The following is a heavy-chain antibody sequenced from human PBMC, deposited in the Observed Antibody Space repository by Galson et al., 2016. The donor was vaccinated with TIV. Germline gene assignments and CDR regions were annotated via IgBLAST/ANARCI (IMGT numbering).Heavy chain of an antibody. J-gene: IGHJ4*01. CDR3: ATDYYGSGSYYSDGRSSLDH. D-gene: IGHD3-10*01. CDR2: INWHSGRI. Sequence: RWVRQAPGKGLEWVAGINWHSGRIGYADSVKGRFTISRDNAKKSLYLQMNNLRAEDTAIYYCATDYYGSGSYYSDGRSSLDHWGHGPLVTVTS. V-gene: IGHV3-9*01.